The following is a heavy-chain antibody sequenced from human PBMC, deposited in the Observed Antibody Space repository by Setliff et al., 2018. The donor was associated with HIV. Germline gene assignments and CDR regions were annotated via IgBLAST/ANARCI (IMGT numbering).Heavy chain of an antibody. CDR2: LYYSGST. CDR1: GGSIRSSNYY. Sequence: PSETLSLTCTVSGGSIRSSNYYWGWIRQPPGKGLEWIGSLYYSGSTYYNPSLRSRVTISGDMSKKQFSLKLSSVTAADTAVYYCARHRDPPGSSWIYYYYYMDLWGAGTKVTVS. CDR3: ARHRDPPGSSWIYYYYYMDL. J-gene: IGHJ6*03. V-gene: IGHV4-39*07. D-gene: IGHD6-13*01.